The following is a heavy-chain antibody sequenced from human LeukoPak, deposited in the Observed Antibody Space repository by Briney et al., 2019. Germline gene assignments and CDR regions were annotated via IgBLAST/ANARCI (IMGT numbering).Heavy chain of an antibody. V-gene: IGHV3-7*01. CDR3: SGRSGFSSIY. J-gene: IGHJ4*02. CDR1: GFTFNSHW. CDR2: IRPDGSEA. Sequence: GGSLRLSCEASGFTFNSHWMNWVRQAPGKGLEWLSNIRPDGSEAVYVDSVRGRFTISRDNAKNLVYLQMNNLRAEDTAVYYCSGRSGFSSIYWGQGVLVTVSS. D-gene: IGHD2-2*01.